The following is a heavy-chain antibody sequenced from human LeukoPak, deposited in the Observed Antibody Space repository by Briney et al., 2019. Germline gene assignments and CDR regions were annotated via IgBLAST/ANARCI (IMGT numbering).Heavy chain of an antibody. CDR2: IYYSGST. Sequence: SETLSLTCTVSGGSISSGDYYWSWIRQPPGKGLEWIWYIYYSGSTYYNPSLKSRVTISVDTSKNQFSLKLSSVTAADTAVYYCARVSSSSWYYFDYRGQGTLVTVSS. D-gene: IGHD6-13*01. CDR3: ARVSSSSWYYFDY. CDR1: GGSISSGDYY. V-gene: IGHV4-30-4*01. J-gene: IGHJ4*02.